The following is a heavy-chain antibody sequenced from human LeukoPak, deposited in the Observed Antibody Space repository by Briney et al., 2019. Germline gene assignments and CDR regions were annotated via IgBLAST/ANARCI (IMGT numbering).Heavy chain of an antibody. CDR3: ARDGAYCRGSTCCFVGRPHPDY. CDR2: LSASGDAT. CDR1: GFAFGSYV. D-gene: IGHD2-15*01. J-gene: IGHJ4*02. Sequence: PGGSLRLSCAASGFAFGSYVMTWVRQAPGKGLEWVSALSASGDATYYADSVKGRFTVSRDNSKNTLYLQMNSLRAEDTAVYHCARDGAYCRGSTCCFVGRPHPDYWGQGTLVTVSS. V-gene: IGHV3-23*01.